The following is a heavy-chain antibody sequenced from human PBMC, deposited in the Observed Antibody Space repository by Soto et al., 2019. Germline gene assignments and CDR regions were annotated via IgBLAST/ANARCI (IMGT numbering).Heavy chain of an antibody. CDR2: ISGSGGST. CDR1: GFTFSSYA. Sequence: GGSLRLSCAASGFTFSSYAMSWVRQAPGKGLEWVSAISGSGGSTYYADSVKGRFTISRDNSKNTLYLQMNSLRAEDTAVYYCGKVTMVRGVLQGMDVWGQGTTVTVSS. J-gene: IGHJ6*02. D-gene: IGHD3-10*01. CDR3: GKVTMVRGVLQGMDV. V-gene: IGHV3-23*01.